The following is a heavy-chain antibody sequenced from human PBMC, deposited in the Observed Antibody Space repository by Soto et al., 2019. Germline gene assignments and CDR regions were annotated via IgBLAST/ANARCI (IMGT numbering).Heavy chain of an antibody. V-gene: IGHV4-39*07. D-gene: IGHD5-18*01. Sequence: SETLSLTCTVSGGSISSGDYYWSWIRQPPGKGLEWIGEINHSGSTNYNPSLKGRVTISVDTSKNQFSLKLSSVTAADTAVYYCVGVDGYSYGYSFDYWGHGTLVTVSS. CDR2: INHSGST. J-gene: IGHJ4*01. CDR1: GGSISSGDYY. CDR3: VGVDGYSYGYSFDY.